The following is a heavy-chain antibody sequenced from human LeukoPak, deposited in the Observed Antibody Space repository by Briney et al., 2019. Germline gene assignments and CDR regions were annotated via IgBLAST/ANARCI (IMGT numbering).Heavy chain of an antibody. J-gene: IGHJ4*02. CDR2: ITGNGGSP. CDR1: GFTFSNYA. D-gene: IGHD5-12*01. V-gene: IGHV3-23*01. Sequence: GGSLRLSCAASGFTFSNYAMSWVRQAPGKGLEWVSAITGNGGSPFYADAVKGRFTIFRDNSKNTLYLQMNSLRVEDTAVYYCAKDLATLTPKWGQGTLVTVSS. CDR3: AKDLATLTPK.